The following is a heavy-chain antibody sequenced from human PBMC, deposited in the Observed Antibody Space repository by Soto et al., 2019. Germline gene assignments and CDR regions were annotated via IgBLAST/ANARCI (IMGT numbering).Heavy chain of an antibody. D-gene: IGHD3-10*01. CDR1: GDSISSSSYY. V-gene: IGHV4-39*01. J-gene: IGHJ3*01. Sequence: PSETLSLTCTVSGDSISSSSYYWGWIRQPPGKGLEWIGSIYYSGSTYYNPSLKSRVTISIDTSKNQFSLKLSSLTAADTAVYYCARHGVSSPFGFWGQGTMVT. CDR2: IYYSGST. CDR3: ARHGVSSPFGF.